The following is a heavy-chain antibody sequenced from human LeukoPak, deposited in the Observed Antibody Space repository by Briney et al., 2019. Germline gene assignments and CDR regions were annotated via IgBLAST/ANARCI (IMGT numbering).Heavy chain of an antibody. CDR3: ARVGLVRGAPDYYFDY. CDR2: IYTSGST. CDR1: GGSISSYY. Sequence: SETLSLTCTVSGGSISSYYWSWIRQPAGKGLEWIGRIYTSGSTNYNPSLKSRVTMSVDTSKNQFSLKLSSVTAADTAVYYCARVGLVRGAPDYYFDYWGQGTLVTVSS. J-gene: IGHJ4*02. V-gene: IGHV4-4*07. D-gene: IGHD3-10*01.